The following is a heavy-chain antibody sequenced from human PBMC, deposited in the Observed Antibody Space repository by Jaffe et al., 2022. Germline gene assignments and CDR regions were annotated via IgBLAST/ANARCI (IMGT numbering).Heavy chain of an antibody. D-gene: IGHD4-17*01. J-gene: IGHJ4*02. CDR3: ARSPTVTTRGIYYFDY. CDR2: IFHTGTT. V-gene: IGHV4-38-2*01. CDR1: GNTITNGYY. Sequence: QVHLQESGPGLVKPSETLSLTCGVSGNTITNGYYWGWIRQPPGKGLQWVGSIFHTGTTYYDPSLKSRLTISFDTSKNQFTLRLSSVTAADTAMYYCARSPTVTTRGIYYFDYWGQGTLVTVSS.